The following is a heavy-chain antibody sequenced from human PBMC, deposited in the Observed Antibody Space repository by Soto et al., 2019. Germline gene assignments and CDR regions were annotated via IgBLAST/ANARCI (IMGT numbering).Heavy chain of an antibody. J-gene: IGHJ4*02. CDR2: ISAYNGNT. D-gene: IGHD5-12*01. CDR1: GYTFTSYG. Sequence: ASVKVSCKASGYTFTSYGISWVRQAPGQGLEWMGWISAYNGNTNYAQKLQGRVTMTTDTSTSTAYMELRSLRSDDTAVYYCARPHNYATIIPHFDYWGQGTLVTVSS. CDR3: ARPHNYATIIPHFDY. V-gene: IGHV1-18*01.